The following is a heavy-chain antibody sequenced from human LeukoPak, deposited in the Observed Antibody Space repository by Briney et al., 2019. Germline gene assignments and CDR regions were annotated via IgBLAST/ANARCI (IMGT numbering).Heavy chain of an antibody. CDR2: ISGSGGST. D-gene: IGHD6-19*01. V-gene: IGHV3-23*01. Sequence: GGSLRLSCAASGFTFSSYAMSWVRQAPGKGLEWVSAISGSGGSTYYADSVKGRFTISRDNSKNTLYLQMNSLRAEDTAVYYCASRPGYSSGWMVGFFDYWGQGTLVTVSS. CDR1: GFTFSSYA. J-gene: IGHJ4*02. CDR3: ASRPGYSSGWMVGFFDY.